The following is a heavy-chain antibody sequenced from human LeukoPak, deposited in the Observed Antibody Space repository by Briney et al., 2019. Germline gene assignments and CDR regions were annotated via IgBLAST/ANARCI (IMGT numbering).Heavy chain of an antibody. D-gene: IGHD3-9*01. CDR2: IYTSGST. CDR3: ARVLSFDWLLLGFDY. J-gene: IGHJ4*02. Sequence: SETLSLTCTVCGGSISSYYWSWIRQPAGKGLEWIGRIYTSGSTNYNPSLKSRVTMSVDTSKNQFSLKLSSVTAADTAVYYCARVLSFDWLLLGFDYWGQGTLVTVSS. V-gene: IGHV4-4*07. CDR1: GGSISSYY.